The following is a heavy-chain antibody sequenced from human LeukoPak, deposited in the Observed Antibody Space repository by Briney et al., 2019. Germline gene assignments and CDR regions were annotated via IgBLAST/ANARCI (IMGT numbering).Heavy chain of an antibody. CDR3: ARGDNYVFDV. V-gene: IGHV4-4*02. CDR1: GGSISSSNW. J-gene: IGHJ2*01. D-gene: IGHD5-24*01. Sequence: SETLSLTCVVSGGSISSSNWWSWVRQPPEKGLEWIGEISHDGSTNYNPSLKSRVTISVNKSNNHFSLKLTSVTAADTAMYYCARGDNYVFDVWGRGTLVSVSS. CDR2: ISHDGST.